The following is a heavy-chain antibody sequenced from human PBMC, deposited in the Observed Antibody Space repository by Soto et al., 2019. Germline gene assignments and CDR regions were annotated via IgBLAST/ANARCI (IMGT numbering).Heavy chain of an antibody. CDR3: ASEEQLALDYYYGMDV. CDR1: GFTSSSYW. Sequence: GGSLRLSCAASGFTSSSYWMHWVRQAPGKGLVWVSRINSDGSSTSYADSVKGRFTISRDNAKNTLYLQMNSLRAEDTAVYYCASEEQLALDYYYGMDVWGQGTTVTVSS. D-gene: IGHD6-6*01. J-gene: IGHJ6*02. CDR2: INSDGSST. V-gene: IGHV3-74*01.